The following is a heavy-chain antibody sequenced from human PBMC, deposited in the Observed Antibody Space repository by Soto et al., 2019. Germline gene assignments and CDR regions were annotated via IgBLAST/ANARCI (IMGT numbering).Heavy chain of an antibody. CDR2: ISGSGGST. J-gene: IGHJ3*02. CDR1: GFTFSSYA. Sequence: PGGSLRLSCAASGFTFSSYAMSWVRQAPGKGLEWVSAISGSGGSTYYADSVKGRFTVSRDNSKNTLYLQMNSLRAEDTAVYYCAKDRTPSYYDFWSGYYEVIFHSQVDDAFDIWGQGTMVTVSS. V-gene: IGHV3-23*01. D-gene: IGHD3-3*01. CDR3: AKDRTPSYYDFWSGYYEVIFHSQVDDAFDI.